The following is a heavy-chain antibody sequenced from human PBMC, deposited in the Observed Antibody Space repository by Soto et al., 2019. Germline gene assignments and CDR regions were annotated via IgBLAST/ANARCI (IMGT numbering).Heavy chain of an antibody. Sequence: QVQLQESGPGLVKPSETLSLTCTVSGGSISSYYWSWIRQPPGKGLEWIGYIYYSGSTNYNPSLKSRVTISVDTSKNQFSLKLSSVTAADTAVYYCASLYSSGWYSDYWGQGTLVTVSS. J-gene: IGHJ4*02. CDR2: IYYSGST. D-gene: IGHD6-19*01. CDR1: GGSISSYY. V-gene: IGHV4-59*01. CDR3: ASLYSSGWYSDY.